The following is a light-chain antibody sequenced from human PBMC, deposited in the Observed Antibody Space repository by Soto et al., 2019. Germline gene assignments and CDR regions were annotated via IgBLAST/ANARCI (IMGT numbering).Light chain of an antibody. Sequence: DIEMTQSPSTLSASVGDRVVITFRARQSISKWLAWYQQKPGKAPKFLIYDASTLESGVPSRFSGSGSGTEFTLTISSLQPEDFATFYCQQYSTFPRTFGQGTK. J-gene: IGKJ1*01. CDR1: QSISKW. CDR3: QQYSTFPRT. V-gene: IGKV1-5*01. CDR2: DAS.